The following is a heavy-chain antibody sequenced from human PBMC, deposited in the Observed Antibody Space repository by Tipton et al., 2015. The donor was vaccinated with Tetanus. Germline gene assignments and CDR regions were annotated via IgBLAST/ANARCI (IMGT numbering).Heavy chain of an antibody. Sequence: SLRLSCTASGFTFSNFAMSWVRQAPGKGLEWVSTISGSGDYTYYADSVKGQFTISRDNSKNTLSLQMNSLRADDTAVYYCVKGGGHSGSWSDYLDSWGQGTLVTVSS. J-gene: IGHJ4*02. CDR2: ISGSGDYT. CDR3: VKGGGHSGSWSDYLDS. V-gene: IGHV3-23*01. CDR1: GFTFSNFA. D-gene: IGHD6-13*01.